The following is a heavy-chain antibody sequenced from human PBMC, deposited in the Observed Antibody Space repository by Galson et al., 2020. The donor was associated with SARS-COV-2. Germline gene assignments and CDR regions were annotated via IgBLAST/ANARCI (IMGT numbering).Heavy chain of an antibody. CDR3: AHTDNYYDSSGSRLFDY. V-gene: IGHV2-5*02. CDR2: IYWDDDK. CDR1: GFSLSTSGVG. D-gene: IGHD3-22*01. J-gene: IGHJ4*02. Sequence: SGPTLVTPTQTLTLTCTFSGFSLSTSGVGVGWIRQPPGKALEWLALIYWDDDKRYSPSLKSRLTITKDTSKNQVVLTMTNMDPVDTATYYCAHTDNYYDSSGSRLFDYWGQGTLVTVSS.